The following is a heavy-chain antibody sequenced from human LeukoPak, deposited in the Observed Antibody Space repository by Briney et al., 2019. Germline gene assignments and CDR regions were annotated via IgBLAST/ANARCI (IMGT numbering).Heavy chain of an antibody. J-gene: IGHJ6*02. CDR1: GFTFSSHA. Sequence: PGGSLRLSCSASGFTFSSHAMHWVRQAPGKGLEYVSAISSSGGSTYYTDSVKGRFTISRDNSKNTLYLQMSSLRVEDTAVYCCVKRWTGETLDVWGQGTTVTVSS. CDR3: VKRWTGETLDV. D-gene: IGHD3-16*01. CDR2: ISSSGGST. V-gene: IGHV3-64D*09.